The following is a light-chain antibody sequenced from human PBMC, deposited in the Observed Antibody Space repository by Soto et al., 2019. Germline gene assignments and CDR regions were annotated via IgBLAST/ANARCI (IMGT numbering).Light chain of an antibody. CDR2: RNN. V-gene: IGLV1-47*01. CDR3: CSYAGSSTLNYV. Sequence: QSVLTQPPSASGTPGQRVTISCSGSSSNIGSNYVYWYQQLPGTAPKLLIYRNNQRPSGVPDRFSGSKSGTSASLAISGLQAEDEADYYCCSYAGSSTLNYVFGTGTKVTVL. CDR1: SSNIGSNY. J-gene: IGLJ1*01.